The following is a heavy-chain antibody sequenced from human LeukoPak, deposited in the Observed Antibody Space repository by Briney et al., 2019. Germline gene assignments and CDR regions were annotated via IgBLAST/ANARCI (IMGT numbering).Heavy chain of an antibody. CDR1: GGSISSYY. J-gene: IGHJ6*03. CDR2: IYYSGST. D-gene: IGHD2-2*01. Sequence: SETLSLTCTVSGGSISSYYWSWIRQPPGKGLEWIGYIYYSGSTNYNPSLKSRVTISVDTSKNQFSLKLSSVTAADTAVYYCARGRVPAAMEGYYYYYTDVWGKGTTVTVSS. V-gene: IGHV4-59*01. CDR3: ARGRVPAAMEGYYYYYTDV.